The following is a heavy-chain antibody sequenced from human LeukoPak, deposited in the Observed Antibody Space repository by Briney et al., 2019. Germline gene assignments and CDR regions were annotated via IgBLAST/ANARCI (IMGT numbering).Heavy chain of an antibody. D-gene: IGHD2-8*01. CDR1: GGSFSGYY. V-gene: IGHV4-34*01. CDR3: ARGRRRYCTNGVCHPLYYYYYYMDV. J-gene: IGHJ6*03. Sequence: SETLSLTCAVYGGSFSGYYWSWIRQPPGKGLEWIGEINHSGSTNYNPSPKSRVTISVDTSKNQFSLKLSSVTAADTAVYYCARGRRRYCTNGVCHPLYYYYYYMDVWGKGTTVTVSS. CDR2: INHSGST.